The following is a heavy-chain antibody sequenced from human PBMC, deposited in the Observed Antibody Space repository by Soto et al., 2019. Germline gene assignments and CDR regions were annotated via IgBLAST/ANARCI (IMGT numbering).Heavy chain of an antibody. CDR1: GFTFTNYA. Sequence: EVQLLESGGGLVQPGGSLRLSCAASGFTFTNYAMSWVRQAPGKGPEWVSGILGSGHTTFYADSVKGRFIVSRDNSKNTLSQKINSWRAGDTAVFYCAKNPNLDFVGAFEFWGHGKMVTFSP. V-gene: IGHV3-23*01. J-gene: IGHJ3*01. D-gene: IGHD3-9*01. CDR2: ILGSGHTT. CDR3: AKNPNLDFVGAFEF.